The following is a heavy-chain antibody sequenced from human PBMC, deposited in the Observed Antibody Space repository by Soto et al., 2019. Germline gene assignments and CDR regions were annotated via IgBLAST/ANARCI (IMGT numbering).Heavy chain of an antibody. CDR3: TRPTPYSSGWYAPKNGMDV. D-gene: IGHD6-19*01. CDR1: GFTFTSYA. V-gene: IGHV3-49*03. Sequence: GGSLRLSCEASGFTFTSYAMSWFRQAPGKGLEWVGFIRSKAYGGTTEYAASVKGRFTISRDDSKSIAYLQMNSLKTEDTAVYYCTRPTPYSSGWYAPKNGMDVWGQGTTVTVSS. CDR2: IRSKAYGGTT. J-gene: IGHJ6*02.